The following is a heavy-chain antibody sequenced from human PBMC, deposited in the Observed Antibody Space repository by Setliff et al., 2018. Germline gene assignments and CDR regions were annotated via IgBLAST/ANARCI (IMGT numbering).Heavy chain of an antibody. V-gene: IGHV4-34*01. CDR1: GGSISDYY. D-gene: IGHD3-22*01. CDR2: INQSGST. Sequence: SETLSLTCGGYGGSISDYYWSWIRQPPGKGLEWIGEINQSGSTTYNPSLKGRVTISMDTSKNQFSLKLTSVTAADTAVYYCARGLSYYDSSGYLLAPYAFDIWGQGTLVTVSS. J-gene: IGHJ3*02. CDR3: ARGLSYYDSSGYLLAPYAFDI.